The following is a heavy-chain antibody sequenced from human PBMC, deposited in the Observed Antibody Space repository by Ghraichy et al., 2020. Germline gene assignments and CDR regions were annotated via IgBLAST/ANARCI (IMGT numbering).Heavy chain of an antibody. CDR3: ARGDDGSPDS. J-gene: IGHJ4*02. D-gene: IGHD1-26*01. CDR2: RSPDKETK. V-gene: IGHV3-33*05. CDR1: GFPFSRYG. Sequence: SLRLSCKGSGFPFSRYGFHWVRRAPGKGLEWVAVRSPDKETKFYADSVRGRFTISRDDSKSTLFLRMNNLRPEDTGMYYCARGDDGSPDSWGPGTLVIVSS.